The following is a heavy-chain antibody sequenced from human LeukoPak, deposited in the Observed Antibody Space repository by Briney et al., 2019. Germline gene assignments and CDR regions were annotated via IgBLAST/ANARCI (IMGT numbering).Heavy chain of an antibody. Sequence: GGSLRLSCAASGLTVSSNYMSWVRQAPGKGLEWVSVIYSGGSTYYADSVKGRFTISRDNSKNTLYLQMNSLRAEDTAVYYCAKGVAGNNYYYYYMDVWGKGTTVTVSS. J-gene: IGHJ6*03. D-gene: IGHD6-19*01. CDR3: AKGVAGNNYYYYYMDV. CDR2: IYSGGST. V-gene: IGHV3-53*01. CDR1: GLTVSSNY.